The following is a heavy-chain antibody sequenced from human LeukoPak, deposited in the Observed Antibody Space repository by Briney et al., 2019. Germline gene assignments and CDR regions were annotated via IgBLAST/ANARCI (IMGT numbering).Heavy chain of an antibody. CDR3: AREGDSGPTDY. CDR2: ISADGSDT. CDR1: GFTFNNYA. D-gene: IGHD2-21*02. V-gene: IGHV3-64*01. Sequence: GGSLRLSCAASGFTFNNYAMHWVRQAPGERLVYVSAISADGSDTYYANSVKGRFTISRDNSKNMLYLQMGSLRAEDMAVYCCAREGDSGPTDYWGQGTLVTVSS. J-gene: IGHJ4*02.